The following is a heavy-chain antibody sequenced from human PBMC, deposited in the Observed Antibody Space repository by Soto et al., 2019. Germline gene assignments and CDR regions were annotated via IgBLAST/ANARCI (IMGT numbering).Heavy chain of an antibody. J-gene: IGHJ5*02. CDR1: GGSVSSGSYY. V-gene: IGHV4-31*03. Sequence: PSETLSLTCTVSGGSVSSGSYYWSWIRQHPGRGLEWIGYIYYTGNTYYNPSLKSRLAISVDTSKNQFSLKLTSVTAADTAVYYRAKEPRRAYYHDPWGQGTLVTVSS. CDR2: IYYTGNT. CDR3: AKEPRRAYYHDP. D-gene: IGHD3-3*01.